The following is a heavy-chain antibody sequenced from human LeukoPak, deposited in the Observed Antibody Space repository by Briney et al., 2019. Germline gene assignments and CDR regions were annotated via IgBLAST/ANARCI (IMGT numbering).Heavy chain of an antibody. CDR3: TRTKYSSAWYLDY. CDR2: IRSKVYGGTT. Sequence: PGGSLRLSCTTSGFTFGDYAMTWVRQDPGKGLEWVGFIRSKVYGGTTEYAASVKGRFTISRDDSKSIAYLQMNSLEIEDTAVYYCTRTKYSSAWYLDYWGQGTLVTVSS. V-gene: IGHV3-49*04. J-gene: IGHJ4*02. CDR1: GFTFGDYA. D-gene: IGHD6-19*01.